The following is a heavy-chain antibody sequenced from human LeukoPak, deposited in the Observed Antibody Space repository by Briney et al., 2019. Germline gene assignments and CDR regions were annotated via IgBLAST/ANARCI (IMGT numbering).Heavy chain of an antibody. Sequence: GGSLRLSCAACGFTFSSYDMHWVRQATGKGLEWVSAIGTAGDTYYPGSVKGQFTIPRENAKNSLYLQMNSLRAEDTAVYYCARHLSGITGYTYGRGIDYWGQGTLVTVSS. CDR1: GFTFSSYD. CDR2: IGTAGDT. D-gene: IGHD5-18*01. V-gene: IGHV3-13*03. CDR3: ARHLSGITGYTYGRGIDY. J-gene: IGHJ4*02.